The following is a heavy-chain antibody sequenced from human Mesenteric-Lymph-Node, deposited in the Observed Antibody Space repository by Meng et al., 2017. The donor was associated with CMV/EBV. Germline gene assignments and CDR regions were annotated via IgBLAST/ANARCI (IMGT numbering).Heavy chain of an antibody. J-gene: IGHJ5*01. CDR3: ARDYSGYDSVDS. Sequence: GGSLRLSCAASGFTFSNYAMHWVRQAPGKGLEWVAVISYDGTNKHDADSVKGRFTISRDNSKNTLYLQMNSLRAEDTAIYYCARDYSGYDSVDSWGQGTLVTVSS. CDR2: ISYDGTNK. D-gene: IGHD5-12*01. CDR1: GFTFSNYA. V-gene: IGHV3-30-3*01.